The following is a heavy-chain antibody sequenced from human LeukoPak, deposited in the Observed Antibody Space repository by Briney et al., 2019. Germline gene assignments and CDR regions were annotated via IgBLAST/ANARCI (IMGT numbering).Heavy chain of an antibody. D-gene: IGHD3-10*01. CDR2: IIPIFGTA. J-gene: IGHJ5*02. CDR3: ARDQTMVRGVPNWFDP. CDR1: GGTFSSYA. V-gene: IGHV1-69*06. Sequence: SVKVSFKASGGTFSSYAISWVRQAPGQGVEWMGGIIPIFGTANYAQKFQGRVTITADKSTSTAYMELSSLRSEDTAVYYCARDQTMVRGVPNWFDPCGQGTLVTVSS.